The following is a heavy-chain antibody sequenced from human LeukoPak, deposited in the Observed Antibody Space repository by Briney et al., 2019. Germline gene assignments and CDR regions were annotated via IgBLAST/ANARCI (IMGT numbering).Heavy chain of an antibody. V-gene: IGHV4-34*01. D-gene: IGHD6-19*01. CDR1: GGSFSDYY. CDR3: ARGEGTLAGRRWPYYFYYYMDV. J-gene: IGHJ6*03. CDR2: INHSGAT. Sequence: PSETLSLTCVVYGGSFSDYYWSWVRQPPGKGLEWIGEINHSGATKYNPSLKSRLTISIHTSNNQFSLNLNSVTAADTAVYYCARGEGTLAGRRWPYYFYYYMDVWGTGTTVTISS.